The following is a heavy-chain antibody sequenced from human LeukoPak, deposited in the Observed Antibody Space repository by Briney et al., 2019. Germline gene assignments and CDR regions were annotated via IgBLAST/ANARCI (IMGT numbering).Heavy chain of an antibody. J-gene: IGHJ4*02. CDR1: GGSISSGGYS. CDR2: IYHSGST. V-gene: IGHV4-30-2*03. CDR3: ARQGDGGRAFDY. D-gene: IGHD3-16*01. Sequence: PSETLSLTCAVSGGSISSGGYSWSWIRQPPGKGPEWIGYIYHSGSTYYNTSLKSRVTISVDTSKNQFSLKLISVTAADTAVYYCARQGDGGRAFDYWGQGALVTVSS.